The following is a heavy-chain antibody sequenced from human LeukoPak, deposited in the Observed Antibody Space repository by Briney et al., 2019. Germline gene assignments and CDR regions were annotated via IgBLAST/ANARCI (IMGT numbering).Heavy chain of an antibody. J-gene: IGHJ4*02. CDR3: ASNTGTVFDY. D-gene: IGHD7-27*01. CDR2: VYYTGST. V-gene: IGHV4-59*01. CDR1: VEFITAYY. Sequence: SETLSLACTVSVEFITAYYWSWIRQPPAKGLEWIGYVYYTGSTEYNPSLRSRVTISLEMSKHQFSLDLTSVTAADTAVYYCASNTGTVFDYWGQGALVTVSS.